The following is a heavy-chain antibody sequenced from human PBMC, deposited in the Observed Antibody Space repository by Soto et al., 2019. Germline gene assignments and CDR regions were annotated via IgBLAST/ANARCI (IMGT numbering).Heavy chain of an antibody. CDR3: ARSPVQHVFLWFGELSDFDY. CDR1: GYTFTSYG. J-gene: IGHJ4*02. D-gene: IGHD3-10*01. CDR2: ISAYNGNT. V-gene: IGHV1-18*01. Sequence: ASVKVSCTASGYTFTSYGISWVQQAPGQGLEWMGWISAYNGNTNYAQKLQGRVTMTTDTSTSTAYMELRSLRSDDTAVYYCARSPVQHVFLWFGELSDFDYWGQGTLVTVSS.